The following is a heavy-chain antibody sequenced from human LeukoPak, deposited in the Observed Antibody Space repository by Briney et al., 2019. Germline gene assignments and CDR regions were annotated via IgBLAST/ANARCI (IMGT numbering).Heavy chain of an antibody. CDR2: ISSGSSDI. J-gene: IGHJ2*01. CDR3: SRGRPDWYFDL. D-gene: IGHD1-14*01. V-gene: IGHV3-48*02. CDR1: GFTFSSYA. Sequence: PGGSLRLSCAASGFTFSSYAMHWVRQAPGKGLEWVSYISSGSSDIYYADSVKGRFTISRDNAKNSLYLQMNMLRDDDTAVYYCSRGRPDWYFDLWGRGTLVTVSS.